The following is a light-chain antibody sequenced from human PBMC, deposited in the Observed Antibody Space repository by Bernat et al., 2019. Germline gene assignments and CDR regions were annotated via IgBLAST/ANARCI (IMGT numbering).Light chain of an antibody. Sequence: IVLTQSPGTLSLSPGERATLSCRARRNIDSNYLAWYQQKPGQATRPPIFGASSRATGIPDRFSGSGSGTDFTLTISRLEPEDFAVYFCQQYGRSSWTFGQGTKVEIK. V-gene: IGKV3-20*01. CDR3: QQYGRSSWT. CDR1: RNIDSNY. J-gene: IGKJ1*01. CDR2: GAS.